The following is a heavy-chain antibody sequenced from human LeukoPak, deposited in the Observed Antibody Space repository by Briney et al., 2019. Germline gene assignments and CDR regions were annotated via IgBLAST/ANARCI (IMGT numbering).Heavy chain of an antibody. D-gene: IGHD5-18*01. CDR2: ISDNDGST. Sequence: PGGSLRLSCAASGFTFKNYAMSWVRQTPGMGLEWVSAISDNDGSTYYTDSVKGRSTISRDNSKDTVYLQMNNLRAADTALYFCVRHDSYIPFWGQGSLVTVSS. CDR3: VRHDSYIPF. V-gene: IGHV3-23*01. CDR1: GFTFKNYA. J-gene: IGHJ1*01.